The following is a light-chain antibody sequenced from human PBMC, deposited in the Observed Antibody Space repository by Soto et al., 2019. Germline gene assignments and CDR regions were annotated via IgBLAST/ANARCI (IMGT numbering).Light chain of an antibody. J-gene: IGKJ2*01. Sequence: EIVLTQSPATLSLSPGERATLSCRASQSVSSYLAWYQQKPGQAPRLLIYDASNRATGIPARFSGSGSGTDFTLTISSLEPEDFAVYSCQQRGNWPRTFGQETKLEIK. CDR1: QSVSSY. V-gene: IGKV3-11*01. CDR2: DAS. CDR3: QQRGNWPRT.